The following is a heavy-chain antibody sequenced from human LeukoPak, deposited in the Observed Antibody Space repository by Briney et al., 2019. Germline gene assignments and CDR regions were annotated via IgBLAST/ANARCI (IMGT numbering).Heavy chain of an antibody. D-gene: IGHD6-13*01. CDR2: ISGSGGST. J-gene: IGHJ1*01. V-gene: IGHV3-23*01. CDR1: GFTFSSYA. CDR3: AKGVAAAASAEYFQH. Sequence: SGGSLRLSCAASGFTFSSYAMSWVRQAPGKGLEWVSAISGSGGSTYYADSVKGRFTISRDNSKNTLYLQVNSLRAEDTAVYYCAKGVAAAASAEYFQHWGQGTLVTVSS.